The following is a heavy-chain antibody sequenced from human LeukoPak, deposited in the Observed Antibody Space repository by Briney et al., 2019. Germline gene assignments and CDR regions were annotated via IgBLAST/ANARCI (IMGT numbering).Heavy chain of an antibody. CDR1: RGTFSSYA. CDR3: ARVAGGRYCSSTSCYMRGWFDP. J-gene: IGHJ5*02. Sequence: SVKVSCKASRGTFSSYAISWVRQAPGQGLEWMGGIIPIFGKANYTQKFQGRVTITADESTSTAYMELSSLRSEDTAVYYCARVAGGRYCSSTSCYMRGWFDPWGQGTLVTVSS. V-gene: IGHV1-69*13. CDR2: IIPIFGKA. D-gene: IGHD2-2*02.